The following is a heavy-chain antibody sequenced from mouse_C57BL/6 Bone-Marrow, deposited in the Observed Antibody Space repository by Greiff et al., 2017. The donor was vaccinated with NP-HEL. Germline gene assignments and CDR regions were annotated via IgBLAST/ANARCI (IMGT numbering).Heavy chain of an antibody. CDR1: GYTFTSYW. J-gene: IGHJ4*01. D-gene: IGHD1-1*01. V-gene: IGHV1-64*01. Sequence: QVQLQQPGAELVKPGASVKLSCKASGYTFTSYWMHWVKQRPGQGLAWIGMIHPNSGSTNYNEKFKSKATLTVDTSSSTAYMQLSSLTSEDSAVYYCARTLTTVVAHYYAMDYWGQGTSVTVSS. CDR3: ARTLTTVVAHYYAMDY. CDR2: IHPNSGST.